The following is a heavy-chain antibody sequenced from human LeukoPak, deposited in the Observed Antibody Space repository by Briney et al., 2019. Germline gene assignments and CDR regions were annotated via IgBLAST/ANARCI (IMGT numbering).Heavy chain of an antibody. V-gene: IGHV1-58*02. CDR1: GCTLTHYS. CDR2: IVVGSYNT. Sequence: SVKVSCKACGCTLTHYSMQWVRQARGQRLEWIGWIVVGSYNTNYAQKFQERVTITREMSTSTAYIDLGLLTLEDTAAYCCYFGSSWYSPHYWGQGTLVTVSS. D-gene: IGHD2-15*01. CDR3: YFGSSWYSPHY. J-gene: IGHJ4*02.